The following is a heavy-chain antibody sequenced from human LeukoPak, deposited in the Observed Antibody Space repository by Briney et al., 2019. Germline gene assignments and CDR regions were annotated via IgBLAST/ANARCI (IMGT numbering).Heavy chain of an antibody. CDR1: GGSFSGYY. CDR2: INHSGST. V-gene: IGHV4-34*01. J-gene: IGHJ4*02. CDR3: ARAQYRAYPFDY. D-gene: IGHD3-10*01. Sequence: SETLSLTCAVYGGSFSGYYWSWIRQPPGKGLEWIGEINHSGSTNYNPSLKSRVTISVDTSKNQFSLKLSSVTAADTAVYYCARAQYRAYPFDYWGQGTLVTVSS.